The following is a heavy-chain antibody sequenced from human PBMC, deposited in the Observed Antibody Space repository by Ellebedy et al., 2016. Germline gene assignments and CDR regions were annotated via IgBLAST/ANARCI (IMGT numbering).Heavy chain of an antibody. CDR2: INHSGST. J-gene: IGHJ4*02. D-gene: IGHD1-14*01. Sequence: GSLRLXXAVYGGSFSGYYWSWIRQPPGKGLEWIGEINHSGSTNYNPSLKSRVTISVDTSKNQFSLKLSSVTAADTAVYYCASQPNNLHPHWGQGTLVTVSS. CDR3: ASQPNNLHPH. V-gene: IGHV4-34*01. CDR1: GGSFSGYY.